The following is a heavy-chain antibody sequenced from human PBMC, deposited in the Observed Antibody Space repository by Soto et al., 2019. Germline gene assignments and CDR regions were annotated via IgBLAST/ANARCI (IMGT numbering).Heavy chain of an antibody. CDR1: GGSISSSSYY. J-gene: IGHJ3*02. CDR3: ASCHWTYVFDI. CDR2: IYYSGST. V-gene: IGHV4-39*01. D-gene: IGHD3-10*02. Sequence: SETLSLTCTVSGGSISSSSYYWGWIRQPPGKGLEWIGSIYYSGSTYYNPSLKSRVTISVDTSKNQFSLKLSSVTAADTAVYYCASCHWTYVFDIWGQGTMVTVSS.